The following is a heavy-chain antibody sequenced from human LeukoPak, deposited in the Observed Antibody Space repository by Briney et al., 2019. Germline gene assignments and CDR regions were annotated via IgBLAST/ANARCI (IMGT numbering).Heavy chain of an antibody. V-gene: IGHV3-23*01. Sequence: GGSLRLSCAASGFTFSSYAMSWVRQAPGKGLEWVSAISGSGYSTYYADSVKGRFTISRDNSKNTLYLQTNSLRAEDTAVYYCAKHIVVVPDAFDIWGQGTMVTVSS. J-gene: IGHJ3*02. CDR1: GFTFSSYA. CDR2: ISGSGYST. D-gene: IGHD2-21*01. CDR3: AKHIVVVPDAFDI.